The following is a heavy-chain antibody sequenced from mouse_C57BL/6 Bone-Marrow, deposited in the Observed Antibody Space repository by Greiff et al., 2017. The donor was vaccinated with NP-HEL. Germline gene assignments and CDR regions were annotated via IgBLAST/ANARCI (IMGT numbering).Heavy chain of an antibody. CDR1: GFSLTSYG. CDR3: ARAYYDFPGFAY. CDR2: IWAGGST. Sequence: VKLMESGPGLVAPSQSLSITCTVSGFSLTSYGVHWVRQPPGKGLEWLGVIWAGGSTNYNSALMSRLSISKDNSKSQVFLKMNSLQTDDTAMYYCARAYYDFPGFAYWGQGTLVTVSA. D-gene: IGHD2-4*01. J-gene: IGHJ3*01. V-gene: IGHV2-9*02.